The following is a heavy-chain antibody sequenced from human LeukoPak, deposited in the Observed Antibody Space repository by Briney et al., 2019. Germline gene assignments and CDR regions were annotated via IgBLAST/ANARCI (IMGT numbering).Heavy chain of an antibody. Sequence: ASVKVSCKASGGTFSSYAISWVRQAPGQGLEWMGGIIPIFGTANYAQKFQGRVTITTDESTSTAYMELSSLRSEDTAVYYCARGGGYSGYDPGAYYYYYYMDVWGKGTTVTVSS. D-gene: IGHD5-12*01. V-gene: IGHV1-69*05. CDR1: GGTFSSYA. CDR2: IIPIFGTA. CDR3: ARGGGYSGYDPGAYYYYYYMDV. J-gene: IGHJ6*03.